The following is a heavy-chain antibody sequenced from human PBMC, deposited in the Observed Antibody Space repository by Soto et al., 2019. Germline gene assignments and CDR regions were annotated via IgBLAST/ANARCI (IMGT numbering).Heavy chain of an antibody. D-gene: IGHD2-15*01. J-gene: IGHJ4*02. CDR1: GYTFTSYY. Sequence: ASVKVSCKASGYTFTSYYMHWVRQAPGQGLEWMGIINPSGGSTSYAQKFQGRVTMTRDTSTSTVYMELSSLRSEDTAVYYCASMSVVAATLVDYWGQAPLVTVS. V-gene: IGHV1-46*03. CDR2: INPSGGST. CDR3: ASMSVVAATLVDY.